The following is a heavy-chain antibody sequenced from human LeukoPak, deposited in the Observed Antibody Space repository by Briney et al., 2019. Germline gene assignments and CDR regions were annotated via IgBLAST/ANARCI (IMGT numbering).Heavy chain of an antibody. V-gene: IGHV3-33*01. Sequence: GRSLRLSCAASGFTFSSYGMHWVRQAPGKGLEWVAVIWYDGSNKYYADSVKGRFTISRDNSKNTLYLQMNSLRAEDTAVYYCARGVVGQQLVVYYFDYWGQGTLVTVSS. D-gene: IGHD6-13*01. CDR1: GFTFSSYG. CDR3: ARGVVGQQLVVYYFDY. J-gene: IGHJ4*02. CDR2: IWYDGSNK.